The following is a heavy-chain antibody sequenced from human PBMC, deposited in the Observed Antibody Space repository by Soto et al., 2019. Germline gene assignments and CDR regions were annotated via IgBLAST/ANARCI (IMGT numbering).Heavy chain of an antibody. CDR3: ARDQDDILTGVSDY. CDR1: GGTFSSYT. Sequence: QVQLVQSGAEVKKPGSSVKVSCKASGGTFSSYTISWVRQAPGQGREWMGRIIPIPGIANYAQKFQGRVTITADKSTSTADMELSSLRSEDTAVYYCARDQDDILTGVSDYWGQGTLVTVSS. V-gene: IGHV1-69*08. CDR2: IIPIPGIA. J-gene: IGHJ4*02. D-gene: IGHD3-9*01.